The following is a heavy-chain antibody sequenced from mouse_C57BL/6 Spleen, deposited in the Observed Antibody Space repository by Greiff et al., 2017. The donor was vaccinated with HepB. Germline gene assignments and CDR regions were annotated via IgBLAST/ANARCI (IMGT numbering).Heavy chain of an antibody. CDR1: GYTFPDYN. CDR2: INPNNGGT. J-gene: IGHJ1*03. CDR3: ARGGLLGYWYFDV. Sequence: VQLQQSGPELVKPGASVKIPCKASGYTFPDYNMDWVKQSHGKSLEWIGDINPNNGGTIYNQKFKGKATLTVDKSSSTAYMELRSLTSEDTAVYYCARGGLLGYWYFDVWGTGTTVTVSS. V-gene: IGHV1-18*01. D-gene: IGHD3-1*01.